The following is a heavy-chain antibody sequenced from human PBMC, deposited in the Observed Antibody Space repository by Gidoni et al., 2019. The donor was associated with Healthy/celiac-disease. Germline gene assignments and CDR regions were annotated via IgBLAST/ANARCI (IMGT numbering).Heavy chain of an antibody. D-gene: IGHD6-6*01. CDR1: GYTFPSYY. V-gene: IGHV1-46*01. CDR3: ARDLSSSSSKLYYYYMDV. Sequence: QVQLVQSGAEVKKPGASVKVSCKASGYTFPSYYMHWVRQAPGQGLEWMGIINPSGGSTSYAQKFQGRVTMTRDTSTSTVYMELSSLRSEDTAVYYCARDLSSSSSKLYYYYMDVWGKGTTVTVSS. CDR2: INPSGGST. J-gene: IGHJ6*03.